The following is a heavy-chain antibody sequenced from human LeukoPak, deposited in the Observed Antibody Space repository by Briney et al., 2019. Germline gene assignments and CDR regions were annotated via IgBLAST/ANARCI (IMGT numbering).Heavy chain of an antibody. Sequence: SETLSLTCTVSGASISSYYWSWIRQPPGKGLEWIGYIYYSGTTKYNPSLKSRVTISIDTSKNQFPLKVNSLTAADTAVYYCARGQPQRYSSGWYVNWFDPWGQGTLVTVSS. J-gene: IGHJ5*02. V-gene: IGHV4-59*01. D-gene: IGHD6-19*01. CDR3: ARGQPQRYSSGWYVNWFDP. CDR2: IYYSGTT. CDR1: GASISSYY.